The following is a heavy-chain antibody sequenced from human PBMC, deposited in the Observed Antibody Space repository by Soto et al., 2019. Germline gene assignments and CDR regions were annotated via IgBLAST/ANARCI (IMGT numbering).Heavy chain of an antibody. V-gene: IGHV4-59*01. CDR3: ARLRGGLIAVAGTGYYYYYGMDV. Sequence: SETLSLTCTVSGGSISSYYWSWIRQPRGKGLEWIGYIYYSESTDYNPSLKSRVIISVDTSKNQFSLKLSSVTAADTAVYYCARLRGGLIAVAGTGYYYYYGMDVWGQGTTVTVSS. D-gene: IGHD6-19*01. CDR1: GGSISSYY. J-gene: IGHJ6*02. CDR2: IYYSEST.